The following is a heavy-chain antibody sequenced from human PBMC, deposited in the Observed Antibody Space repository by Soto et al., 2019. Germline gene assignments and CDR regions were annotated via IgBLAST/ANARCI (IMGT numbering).Heavy chain of an antibody. CDR2: ISSSSSYI. V-gene: IGHV3-21*01. CDR3: ARFYDYGTAATNSWYDS. CDR1: GFTFSSYS. Sequence: GGSLRLSCAGSGFTFSSYSMNWVRQAPGKGLEWVSSISSSSSYIYYADSVKGRFTISRDNAKNSLYLQMNSLRAEDTAVYYCARFYDYGTAATNSWYDSWREGTLV. D-gene: IGHD5-12*01. J-gene: IGHJ5*01.